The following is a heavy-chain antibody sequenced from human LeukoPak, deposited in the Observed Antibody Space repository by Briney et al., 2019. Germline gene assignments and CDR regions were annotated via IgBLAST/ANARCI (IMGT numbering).Heavy chain of an antibody. D-gene: IGHD5-18*01. CDR1: EYTFTSYV. CDR3: ARMRGYSLGYWYLDL. V-gene: IGHV1-8*01. CDR2: MNPTSGYT. Sequence: GASVKVSCKAAEYTFTSYVINWVRQATGQGLEWMGWMNPTSGYTGYAQKFQGRVTMTRDTSISTAYMELSSLRSDDTAVYYCARMRGYSLGYWYLDLWGRGTLVTVSS. J-gene: IGHJ2*01.